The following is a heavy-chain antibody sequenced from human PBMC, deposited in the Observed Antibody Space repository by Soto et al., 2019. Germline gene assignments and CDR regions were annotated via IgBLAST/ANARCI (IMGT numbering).Heavy chain of an antibody. CDR3: ARKYSSSWYPWFDP. D-gene: IGHD6-13*01. Sequence: ASVQVSCQASVYTFTSYAMHWVRPAPGQRLEWMGWINAGNGNTKYSQKFQGRITITRDTSASTAYMELSSLRSEDTAVYYCARKYSSSWYPWFDPWGQGTLVTVSS. CDR1: VYTFTSYA. J-gene: IGHJ5*02. CDR2: INAGNGNT. V-gene: IGHV1-3*01.